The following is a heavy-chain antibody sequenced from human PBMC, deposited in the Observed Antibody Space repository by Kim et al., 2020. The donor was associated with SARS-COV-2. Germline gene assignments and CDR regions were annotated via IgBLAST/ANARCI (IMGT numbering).Heavy chain of an antibody. CDR1: GFTFSSYA. D-gene: IGHD3-10*01. V-gene: IGHV3-30*04. CDR3: ARDPRFYYGSGAALSYFDC. CDR2: ISYDGSNK. Sequence: GGSLRLSCAASGFTFSSYAMHWVRQAPGKGLEWVAVISYDGSNKYYADSVKGRFTISRDNSKNTLYLQMNSLRAEDTAVYYCARDPRFYYGSGAALSYFDCWGQGTLVTVSS. J-gene: IGHJ4*02.